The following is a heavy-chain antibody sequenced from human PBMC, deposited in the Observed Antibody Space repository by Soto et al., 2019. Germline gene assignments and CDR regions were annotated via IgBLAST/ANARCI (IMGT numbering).Heavy chain of an antibody. D-gene: IGHD3-3*01. CDR3: ARGGYDFWSGYYTAPLSYYYGMDV. V-gene: IGHV4-34*01. Sequence: PSETLSLTCAVYGGSFSGYYWSWIRQPPGKGLEWIGEINHSGSTNYNPSLKSRVTISVDTSKNQFSLKLSSVTAADTAVYYCARGGYDFWSGYYTAPLSYYYGMDVWGQGTTVTVSS. CDR1: GGSFSGYY. CDR2: INHSGST. J-gene: IGHJ6*02.